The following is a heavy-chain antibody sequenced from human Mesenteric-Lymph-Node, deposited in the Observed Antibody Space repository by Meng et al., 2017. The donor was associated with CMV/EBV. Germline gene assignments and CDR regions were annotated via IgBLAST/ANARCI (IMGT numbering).Heavy chain of an antibody. Sequence: GGSLRLSCAASGFTFSTYVMHWVRQAPGKGLEWVAVISYDGSRKYYADSVKGRFTISRDNSNNTLHLQIDSLRADDTAVYYCARGGNRGTRWFFGMDVWGQGTTVTVSS. J-gene: IGHJ6*02. CDR1: GFTFSTYV. CDR3: ARGGNRGTRWFFGMDV. D-gene: IGHD1-14*01. V-gene: IGHV3-30*04. CDR2: ISYDGSRK.